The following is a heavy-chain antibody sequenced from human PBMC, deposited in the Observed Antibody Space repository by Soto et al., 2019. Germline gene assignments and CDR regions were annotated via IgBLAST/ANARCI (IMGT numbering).Heavy chain of an antibody. D-gene: IGHD2-15*01. CDR3: ARAGYCSGGSCHKTNWFDP. Sequence: QVQLQESGPGLVKPSQTLSLTCTVSGGSISSGGYYWSWIRQHPGKGLEWIGYIYYSGSTYYNPSLKIPVTISVDKSKNQFSMNLSSVTAADTAVYYCARAGYCSGGSCHKTNWFDPWGQGTLVTVSS. CDR1: GGSISSGGYY. CDR2: IYYSGST. V-gene: IGHV4-31*01. J-gene: IGHJ5*02.